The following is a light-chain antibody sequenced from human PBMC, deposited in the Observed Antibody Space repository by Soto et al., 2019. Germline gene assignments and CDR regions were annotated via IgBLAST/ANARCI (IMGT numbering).Light chain of an antibody. J-gene: IGKJ1*01. CDR2: GAS. Sequence: ERVVTQSPATLSVSPGERATLSCRASQSVSSNLAWYQQKPGQAPRLLISGASTRATGIPARFSGSGSGTEFTLTITSLQSEDFAVYYCQQYNAWPRTFGQGTKVEIK. CDR1: QSVSSN. V-gene: IGKV3-15*01. CDR3: QQYNAWPRT.